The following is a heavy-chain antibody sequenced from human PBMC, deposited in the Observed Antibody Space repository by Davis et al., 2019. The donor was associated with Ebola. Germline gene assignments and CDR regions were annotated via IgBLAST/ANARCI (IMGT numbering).Heavy chain of an antibody. CDR3: ARVGYGDSWRWFDP. CDR2: IKSDGSST. J-gene: IGHJ5*02. D-gene: IGHD4-17*01. Sequence: ESLKISCAASGFIFSRYWIHWVRQAPGKGLVWVSRIKSDGSSTNYADSVKVRFTISRDNAKSTFYLQMNSLRAEDTAVYYCARVGYGDSWRWFDPWGQGTLVTVSS. CDR1: GFIFSRYW. V-gene: IGHV3-74*01.